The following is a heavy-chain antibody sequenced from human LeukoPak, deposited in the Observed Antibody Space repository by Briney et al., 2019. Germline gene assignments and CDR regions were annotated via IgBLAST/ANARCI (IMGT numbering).Heavy chain of an antibody. CDR3: ARHRKTWETDF. V-gene: IGHV4-39*01. J-gene: IGHJ4*02. CDR1: GGSISSSTYY. CDR2: ISFDGRT. Sequence: SETLSLTCTVSGGSISSSTYYWGWIRQPPGKGLEWIASISFDGRTYYNPSLKSRVTMSVDTSKIQFSLGLSSVTAADTAVYFCARHRKTWETDFWGQGTLVTVSS. D-gene: IGHD1-14*01.